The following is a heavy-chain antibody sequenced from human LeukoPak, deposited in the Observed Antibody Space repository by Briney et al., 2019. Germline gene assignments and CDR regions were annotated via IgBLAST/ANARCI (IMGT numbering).Heavy chain of an antibody. CDR1: GGSFSGYY. CDR3: ARHRYRYCSGGSCYLWYFDY. J-gene: IGHJ4*02. Sequence: SETLSLTCAVYGGSFSGYYWSWIRQPPGKGLEWIGEINHSGSTNYNPSLKSRVTISVDTSKNQFSLKLSSVTAADTAVYYCARHRYRYCSGGSCYLWYFDYWGQGTLVTVSS. CDR2: INHSGST. D-gene: IGHD2-15*01. V-gene: IGHV4-34*01.